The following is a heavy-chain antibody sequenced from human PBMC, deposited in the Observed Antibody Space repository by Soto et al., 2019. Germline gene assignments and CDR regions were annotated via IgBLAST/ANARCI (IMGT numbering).Heavy chain of an antibody. D-gene: IGHD6-19*01. CDR3: AKARSGWYHDY. CDR2: ISYDGSNK. V-gene: IGHV3-30*18. J-gene: IGHJ4*02. Sequence: QVQLVESGGGVVQPGRSLRLSCAASGFTFSSYGTHWVRQAPGKGLEWVAVISYDGSNKYYADSVKGRFTISRDNSKNTLDLQMNSLRAEDTAVYYCAKARSGWYHDYWGQGTLVTVSS. CDR1: GFTFSSYG.